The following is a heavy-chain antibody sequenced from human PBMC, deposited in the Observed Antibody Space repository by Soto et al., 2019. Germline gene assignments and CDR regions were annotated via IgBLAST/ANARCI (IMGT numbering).Heavy chain of an antibody. CDR1: GYTFTSYD. CDR2: MNPNSGNT. J-gene: IGHJ5*02. D-gene: IGHD2-15*01. CDR3: ARGLDKYCSGGSCSKRFDP. V-gene: IGHV1-8*01. Sequence: ASVKVSCKASGYTFTSYDIKWVRQATGQGLEWMGWMNPNSGNTGYAQKFQGRVTMTRNTSISTAYMELSSLRSEDTAVYYCARGLDKYCSGGSCSKRFDPWGQGTLVTVSS.